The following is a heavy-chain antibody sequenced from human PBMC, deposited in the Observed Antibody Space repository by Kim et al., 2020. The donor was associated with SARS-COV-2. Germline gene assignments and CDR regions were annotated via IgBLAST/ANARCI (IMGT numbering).Heavy chain of an antibody. J-gene: IGHJ4*02. CDR3: AKTSGYGGGYFDN. D-gene: IGHD5-12*01. CDR2: TRNKADSYTT. V-gene: IGHV3-72*01. CDR1: GFAFSDYY. Sequence: GGSLRLSCAASGFAFSDYYMDWVRQAPGKGLEWVGRTRNKADSYTTEYAASVKGRFTISRDASENSLYLQMNSLKTEDTAVYYCAKTSGYGGGYFDNWGQGTLVTVSS.